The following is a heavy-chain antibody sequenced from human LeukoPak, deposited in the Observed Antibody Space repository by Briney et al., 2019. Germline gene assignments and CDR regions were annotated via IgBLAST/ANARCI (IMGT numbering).Heavy chain of an antibody. D-gene: IGHD4-23*01. Sequence: SETLSLTCAVYGGSFSGYYWSWIRQPPGKGLEWIGEINHSGSTNYNPSLKSRVTISVDTSKNQFSLKLSSVTAADTAVYYCAREGYGGNSAVYYFDYWGQGTLVTVSS. CDR3: AREGYGGNSAVYYFDY. J-gene: IGHJ4*02. V-gene: IGHV4-34*01. CDR2: INHSGST. CDR1: GGSFSGYY.